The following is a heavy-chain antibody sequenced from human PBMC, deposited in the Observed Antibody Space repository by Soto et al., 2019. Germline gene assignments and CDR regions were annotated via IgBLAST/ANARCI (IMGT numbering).Heavy chain of an antibody. Sequence: EVQLLESGGGLVQPGGSLRLSCAASGCTFSRYAMSWVRQAPGKGLEWVSAINGSGGSTYYADSVKGRFTLSRANYKNTLYLQMNCVRAEDTAVYYWAIPRGYSYGYFDYWGQGTLVTVSS. D-gene: IGHD5-18*01. J-gene: IGHJ4*02. CDR3: AIPRGYSYGYFDY. CDR1: GCTFSRYA. CDR2: INGSGGST. V-gene: IGHV3-23*01.